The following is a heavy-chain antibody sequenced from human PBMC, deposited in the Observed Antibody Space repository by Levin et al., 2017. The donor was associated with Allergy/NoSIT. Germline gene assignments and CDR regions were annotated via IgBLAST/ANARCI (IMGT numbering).Heavy chain of an antibody. CDR3: ARTYHYGSGSYNWFDS. V-gene: IGHV3-21*01. D-gene: IGHD3-10*01. CDR1: GFTFSSYS. J-gene: IGHJ5*01. CDR2: ITSSSSYI. Sequence: PGESLKISCAAPGFTFSSYSMNWVRQAPGKGLEWVSAITSSSSYIYYADSVKGRFTISRDNVKNSLYLQMNSLRAEDTAVYYCARTYHYGSGSYNWFDSWGQGTLVTVSS.